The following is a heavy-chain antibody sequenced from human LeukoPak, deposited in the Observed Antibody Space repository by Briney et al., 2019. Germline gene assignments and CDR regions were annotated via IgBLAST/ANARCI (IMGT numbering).Heavy chain of an antibody. D-gene: IGHD3-10*02. CDR2: IYSGGYT. CDR1: GFTVSHNF. J-gene: IGHJ6*04. Sequence: PGGSLRLSCAASGFTVSHNFMSWVRQAPGKGLEWVSVIYSGGYTNYPDSVKGRFTISRDNAKNSLYLQMNSLRAEDTAVYYCAELGITMIGGVWGKGTTVTISS. V-gene: IGHV3-66*01. CDR3: AELGITMIGGV.